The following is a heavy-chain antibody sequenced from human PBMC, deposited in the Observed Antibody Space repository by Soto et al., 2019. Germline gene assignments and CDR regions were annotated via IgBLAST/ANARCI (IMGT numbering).Heavy chain of an antibody. D-gene: IGHD1-26*01. CDR1: VYTFTSYA. Sequence: XSVKVSCKASVYTFTSYAMHWVRQAPGQSLEWMGWINAGNGNTKYSQKFQGRVTITRDTSASTAYMELSSLRSEDTAVYYCARSYSGSYSPLYYYYGMDVWGQGTTVTVSS. CDR2: INAGNGNT. CDR3: ARSYSGSYSPLYYYYGMDV. J-gene: IGHJ6*02. V-gene: IGHV1-3*01.